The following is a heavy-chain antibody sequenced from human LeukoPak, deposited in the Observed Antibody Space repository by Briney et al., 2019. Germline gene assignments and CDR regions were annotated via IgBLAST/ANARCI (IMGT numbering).Heavy chain of an antibody. Sequence: ASVKVSCKASGYTFTSYYMHWVRQAPGQGLEWMGIINPSGGSTSYAQKFQGRVTMTRDTSTSTVYMELSSLRSEDTAVYYCARDGRDWSGYYTAPFDPWGQGTLVTVSS. CDR2: INPSGGST. CDR1: GYTFTSYY. CDR3: ARDGRDWSGYYTAPFDP. D-gene: IGHD3-3*01. J-gene: IGHJ5*02. V-gene: IGHV1-46*01.